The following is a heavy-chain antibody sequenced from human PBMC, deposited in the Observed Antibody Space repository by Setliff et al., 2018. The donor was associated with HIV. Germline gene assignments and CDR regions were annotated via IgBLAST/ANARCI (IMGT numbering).Heavy chain of an antibody. J-gene: IGHJ3*02. CDR1: GGTFRSYS. CDR2: IIPFIETT. CDR3: ARGQGVHFWVNDAFDI. V-gene: IGHV1-69*08. D-gene: IGHD3-10*01. Sequence: AASVKVSCKASGGTFRSYSINWVRQAPGQGLEWMGTIIPFIETTNYAQKFQGRVTITADKSTSTIYMELSSLRSDDTAVYYCARGQGVHFWVNDAFDIWGQGTMVTVSS.